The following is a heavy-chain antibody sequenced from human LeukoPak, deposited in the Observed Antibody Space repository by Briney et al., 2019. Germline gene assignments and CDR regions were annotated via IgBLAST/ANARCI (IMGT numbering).Heavy chain of an antibody. Sequence: QSSETLPLTCTVSGGSISSYYWSWIRQPPGKGLEWIGYIYYSGNTNYNPSLKSRVSISIDTSKNQFSLQLSSVTAADTAVYYCARDRDSSGLRDFDLWGRGTLVTVSA. CDR3: ARDRDSSGLRDFDL. V-gene: IGHV4-59*01. CDR1: GGSISSYY. D-gene: IGHD3-22*01. J-gene: IGHJ2*01. CDR2: IYYSGNT.